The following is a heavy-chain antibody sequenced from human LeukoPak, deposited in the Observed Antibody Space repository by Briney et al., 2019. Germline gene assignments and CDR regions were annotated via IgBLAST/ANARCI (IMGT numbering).Heavy chain of an antibody. CDR3: VEDVVVIVAAKPGI. D-gene: IGHD2-15*01. V-gene: IGHV3-23*01. Sequence: GGSLRLSCAASGFTFSTYAMSWVRQAPGKGLEWVSSIGDSGDTTYYADAVKGRFTISRDNSKNTLYLQMNSLRVDDTAVYYCVEDVVVIVAAKPGIWGQGTLVTVSS. CDR2: IGDSGDTT. J-gene: IGHJ4*02. CDR1: GFTFSTYA.